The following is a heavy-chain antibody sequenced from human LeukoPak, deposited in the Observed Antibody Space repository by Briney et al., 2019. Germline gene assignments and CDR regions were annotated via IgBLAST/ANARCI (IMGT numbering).Heavy chain of an antibody. CDR3: ARGSREMATIFDR. Sequence: SETLSLTCTVSGGSITNYYWSWIRQPAGKGLEWLGRIFSGGSSNYNPSLKNRVTLSVDTSKNQFSLNLSPVTAADTAVYYCARGSREMATIFDRWGQGTLVTVSS. CDR2: IFSGGSS. CDR1: GGSITNYY. D-gene: IGHD5-24*01. V-gene: IGHV4-4*07. J-gene: IGHJ4*02.